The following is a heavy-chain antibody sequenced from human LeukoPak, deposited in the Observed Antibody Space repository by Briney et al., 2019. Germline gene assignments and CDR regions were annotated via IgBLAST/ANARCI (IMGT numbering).Heavy chain of an antibody. V-gene: IGHV6-1*01. CDR3: ASDRSSGCQGDESSDCTRGYYSYGMDV. Sequence: SHTLSLTCAISGDGVSSNSAAWNWIRQSPSKGLEWLGRTYYRSKWYNDYAVSVKSRITISTDTSKNQFSLQLNSVTPEDTAVYYCASDRSSGCQGDESSDCTRGYYSYGMDVWGQGTTVTVSS. J-gene: IGHJ6*02. D-gene: IGHD6-19*01. CDR1: GDGVSSNSAA. CDR2: TYYRSKWYN.